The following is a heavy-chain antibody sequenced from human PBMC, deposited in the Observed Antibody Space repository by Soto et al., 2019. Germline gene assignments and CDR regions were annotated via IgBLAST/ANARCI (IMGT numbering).Heavy chain of an antibody. J-gene: IGHJ6*02. Sequence: QAQLVESGGGVVQPGRSLRLSCAASGYTFIYYGMHWVRQAPGTGLEGVAIILYDGSTKYYADSVKGRFTVSRNDSKNTLYIQMNRRRVEEKAVYYCASELTRDPREHGMDVWGQGTTVTVSS. V-gene: IGHV3-33*01. CDR2: ILYDGSTK. D-gene: IGHD1-1*01. CDR1: GYTFIYYG. CDR3: ASELTRDPREHGMDV.